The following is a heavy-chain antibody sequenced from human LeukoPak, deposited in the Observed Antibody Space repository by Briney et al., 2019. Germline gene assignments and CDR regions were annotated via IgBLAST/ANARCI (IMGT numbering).Heavy chain of an antibody. V-gene: IGHV4-4*02. CDR1: GGSISSSNW. CDR3: ARGLLGSTSSYFDY. Sequence: SETLSLTCAVSGGSISSSNWWSWVRQPTGKGLEWVGEIYHSGTTNYNPSLKSRVTISVDKSKNQFSLKLSSVTAADTAVDYCARGLLGSTSSYFDYWGQGTLVTVSS. J-gene: IGHJ4*02. CDR2: IYHSGTT. D-gene: IGHD2-2*01.